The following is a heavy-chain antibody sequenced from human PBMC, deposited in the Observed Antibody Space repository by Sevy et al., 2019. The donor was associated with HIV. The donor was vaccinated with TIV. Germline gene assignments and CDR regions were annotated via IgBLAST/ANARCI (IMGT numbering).Heavy chain of an antibody. J-gene: IGHJ4*02. D-gene: IGHD1-1*01. V-gene: IGHV3-21*01. CDR3: AKNPDWDEGSSSIDY. CDR1: GFTFSSNT. Sequence: GGSLRLSCAASGFTFSSNTMNWVRQAPGKGLEWVSSISSRSSYIYYTDSVKGRFITSRDDAKNPLYLDMHSLRVEDTAVYYCAKNPDWDEGSSSIDYWGQGTLVTVSS. CDR2: ISSRSSYI.